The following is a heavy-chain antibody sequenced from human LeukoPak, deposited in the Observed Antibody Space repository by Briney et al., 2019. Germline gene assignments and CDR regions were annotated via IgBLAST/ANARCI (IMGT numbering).Heavy chain of an antibody. J-gene: IGHJ4*02. CDR2: IWYDGSNK. D-gene: IGHD3-10*01. CDR1: GFTFSSYG. V-gene: IGHV3-33*01. CDR3: ARDPRYGSRSYYPL. Sequence: GGSLRLSCAASGFTFSSYGMHWVRQAPGKGLEWVAVIWYDGSNKYYADSVKGRFTISRDNSKNTLYLQMNSLRAEDTAVYYCARDPRYGSRSYYPLWGQGTLVTVSS.